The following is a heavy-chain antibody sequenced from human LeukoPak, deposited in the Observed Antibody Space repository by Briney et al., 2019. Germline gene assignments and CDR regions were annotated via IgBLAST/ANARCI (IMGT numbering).Heavy chain of an antibody. CDR1: GYSISSGYY. Sequence: KPSETLSLTCTVSGYSISSGYYWGWIRQPPGKGLEWIGSIYHSGSTYYIPSLKSRVTISVDTSKNQFSLKLSSVTAADTAVYYCARKHITYDYVWGSYRRVFDYWGQGTLVTVSS. D-gene: IGHD3-16*02. CDR2: IYHSGST. CDR3: ARKHITYDYVWGSYRRVFDY. V-gene: IGHV4-38-2*02. J-gene: IGHJ4*02.